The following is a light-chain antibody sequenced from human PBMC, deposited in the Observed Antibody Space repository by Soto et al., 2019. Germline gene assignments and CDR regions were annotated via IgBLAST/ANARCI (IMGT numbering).Light chain of an antibody. CDR2: GAS. CDR3: QQYGGSPRIA. J-gene: IGKJ5*01. CDR1: QSLSSIY. V-gene: IGKV3-20*01. Sequence: EIELTQSPSTLSLSPGERATLSCRASQSLSSIYLAWYQQRPCQPHRLLIYGASKRATGIPDRFSGSGSGTDFTLIINRLEPEDVAIYYCQQYGGSPRIAFGQGTRLDIK.